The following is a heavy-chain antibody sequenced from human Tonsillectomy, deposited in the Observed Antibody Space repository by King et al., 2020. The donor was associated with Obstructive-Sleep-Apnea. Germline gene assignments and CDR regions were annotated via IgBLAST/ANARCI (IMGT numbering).Heavy chain of an antibody. CDR2: ICPGDSDT. CDR1: GYSFTDYC. J-gene: IGHJ6*02. V-gene: IGHV5-51*01. Sequence: QLVQSGAEVKKPGESLKISCKGSGYSFTDYCIGWVRQMPGKDLEWMGIICPGDSDTIYSPSFQGQVTLSADKSITTAYLQWSSLKASATAMYYCARLRGISARTYYHSMDVWGQGTTVTVSS. D-gene: IGHD6-6*01. CDR3: ARLRGISARTYYHSMDV.